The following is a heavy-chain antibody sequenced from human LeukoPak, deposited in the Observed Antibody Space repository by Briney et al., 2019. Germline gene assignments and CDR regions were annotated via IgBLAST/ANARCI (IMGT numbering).Heavy chain of an antibody. CDR2: INPNSGGT. CDR3: ARDSSEQWLVNYYYYGMDV. Sequence: ASVKVSCKAPGYTFTGYYMHWVRQAPGQGLEWMGWINPNSGGTNYAQKFQGWVTMTRDTSISTPYMELSRLRSDDTAVYYCARDSSEQWLVNYYYYGMDVWGQGTTVTVSS. J-gene: IGHJ6*02. V-gene: IGHV1-2*04. CDR1: GYTFTGYY. D-gene: IGHD6-19*01.